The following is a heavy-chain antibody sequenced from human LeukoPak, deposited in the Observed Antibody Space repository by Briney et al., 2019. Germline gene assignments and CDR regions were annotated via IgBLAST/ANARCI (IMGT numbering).Heavy chain of an antibody. D-gene: IGHD2-2*01. Sequence: ASVKVSCKASGYTFTGYYMHWVRQAPGQGLAWMGWINPNSGGTNYAQKFQGRVTMTRDTSISTAYMELSRLRSDDTAVYYCARSDIVVVAAYDYWGQGTLATVSS. CDR3: ARSDIVVVAAYDY. CDR2: INPNSGGT. J-gene: IGHJ4*02. CDR1: GYTFTGYY. V-gene: IGHV1-2*02.